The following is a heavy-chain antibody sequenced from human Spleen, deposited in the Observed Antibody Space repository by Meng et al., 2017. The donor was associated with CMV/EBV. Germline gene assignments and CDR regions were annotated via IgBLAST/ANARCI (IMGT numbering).Heavy chain of an antibody. D-gene: IGHD3-22*01. J-gene: IGHJ4*02. Sequence: ASVKVSCKASGYTFTSCGISWVRQAPGQGLEWMGWISAYNGNTNYAQKLQGRVTMTTDTSTSTAYMELRSLRSDDTAVYYCARVGGGRYYYDSSGYHYVTEVGDYWGQGTLVTVSS. V-gene: IGHV1-18*01. CDR1: GYTFTSCG. CDR2: ISAYNGNT. CDR3: ARVGGGRYYYDSSGYHYVTEVGDY.